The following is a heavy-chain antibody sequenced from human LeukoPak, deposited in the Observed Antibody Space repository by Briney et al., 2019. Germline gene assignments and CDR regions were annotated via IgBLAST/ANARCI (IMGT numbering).Heavy chain of an antibody. J-gene: IGHJ4*02. CDR2: IIPIFGTA. V-gene: IGHV1-69*05. CDR1: GGSFSSEA. D-gene: IGHD2-15*01. CDR3: GRKAGDCGGGSCYSIDY. Sequence: SVKVSCKAFGGSFSSEAISWVRQAPGQGLERMGGIIPIFGTANYAQKFQGRVTITTDESTSTAYMEVSSLRSEDTAVYYCGRKAGDCGGGSCYSIDYWGQGTLVTVSS.